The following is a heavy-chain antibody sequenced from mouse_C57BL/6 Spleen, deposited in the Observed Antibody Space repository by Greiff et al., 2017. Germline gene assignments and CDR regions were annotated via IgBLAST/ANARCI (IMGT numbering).Heavy chain of an antibody. V-gene: IGHV1-54*01. D-gene: IGHD2-5*01. Sequence: QVQLQQSGAELVRPGTSVKVSCKASGYAFTNYLIEWVKQRPGQGLEWIGVINPGSGGTNYNEKFKGKATLTADKFSSTAYMQLSSLTSEDSAVYFCARYSSYAMDYWGQGTSVTVSS. CDR1: GYAFTNYL. CDR3: ARYSSYAMDY. CDR2: INPGSGGT. J-gene: IGHJ4*01.